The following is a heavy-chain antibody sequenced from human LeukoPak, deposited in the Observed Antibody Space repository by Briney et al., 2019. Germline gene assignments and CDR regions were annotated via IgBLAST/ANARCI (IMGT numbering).Heavy chain of an antibody. CDR1: GFTFGSYA. CDR3: AKDPRHYDSSSYLY. V-gene: IGHV3-23*01. Sequence: GGSLRLSCAASGFTFGSYAMTWVRQAPGKGLQWVSGISGSGGSTYYADSVKGRFTISRDNTKNTLYLQMNSLSAEDTAVYYCAKDPRHYDSSSYLYWGQGTLVTISS. J-gene: IGHJ4*02. CDR2: ISGSGGST. D-gene: IGHD3-22*01.